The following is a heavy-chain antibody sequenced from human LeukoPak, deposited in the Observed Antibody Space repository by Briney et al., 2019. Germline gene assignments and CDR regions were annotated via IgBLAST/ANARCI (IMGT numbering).Heavy chain of an antibody. D-gene: IGHD2-21*02. CDR3: SRHEALPGDY. J-gene: IGHJ4*02. CDR2: IRTKADNYAT. Sequence: GGSLKLSCAASGFTFSGYTIHWVRQASGKGLEWVGHIRTKADNYATDYDASVKGRFTISRDDSKNTALLQMNSLKTEDTAVYYCSRHEALPGDYWGQGTQVTVSS. V-gene: IGHV3-73*01. CDR1: GFTFSGYT.